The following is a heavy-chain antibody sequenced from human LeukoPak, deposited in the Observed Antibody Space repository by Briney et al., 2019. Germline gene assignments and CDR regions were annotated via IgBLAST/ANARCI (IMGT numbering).Heavy chain of an antibody. Sequence: SETLSLTCTASGCSINGYYRTWIRQPHGKGLEWIGYIYYSGSTNYQPSLERRVTLSLDTSKKQFSLKLTSVTAADTAVYYCARGLLVGNTGYYFDFWGQGTLVTVSS. CDR3: ARGLLVGNTGYYFDF. CDR1: GCSINGYY. D-gene: IGHD1-26*01. V-gene: IGHV4-59*01. J-gene: IGHJ4*02. CDR2: IYYSGST.